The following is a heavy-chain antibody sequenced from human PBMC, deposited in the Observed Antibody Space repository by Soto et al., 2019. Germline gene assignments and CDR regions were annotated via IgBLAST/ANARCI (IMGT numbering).Heavy chain of an antibody. Sequence: SETLSLPCTVSGGSISSYYWSWIRQPPGKGLEWIGHIYYSGSTNYNPSLKSRVTISVDTSNNQFSLKLSSVPAADTAVYYCARVLGASSPQIPSPNYHYYYGMHVWGQGTTVTVS. CDR1: GGSISSYY. CDR3: ARVLGASSPQIPSPNYHYYYGMHV. D-gene: IGHD6-6*01. J-gene: IGHJ6*01. CDR2: IYYSGST. V-gene: IGHV4-59*01.